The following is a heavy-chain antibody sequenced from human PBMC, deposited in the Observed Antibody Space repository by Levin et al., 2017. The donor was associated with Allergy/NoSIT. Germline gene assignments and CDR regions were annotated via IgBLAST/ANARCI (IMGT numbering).Heavy chain of an antibody. D-gene: IGHD3-10*01. CDR1: GFTFSSYG. V-gene: IGHV3-30*18. J-gene: IGHJ4*02. Sequence: GESLKISCAASGFTFSSYGMHWVRQAPGKGLEWVAVISYDGSNKYYADSVKGRFTISRDNSKNTLYLQMNSLRAEDTAVYYCANGDGGDLLWFGELSTPFDYWGQGTLVTVSS. CDR3: ANGDGGDLLWFGELSTPFDY. CDR2: ISYDGSNK.